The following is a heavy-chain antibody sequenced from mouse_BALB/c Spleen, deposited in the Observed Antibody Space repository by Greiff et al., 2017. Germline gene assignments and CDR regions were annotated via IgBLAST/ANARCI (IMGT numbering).Heavy chain of an antibody. CDR3: NDYGNYRDAMEY. J-gene: IGHJ4*01. Sequence: VQLQQSGAELVRSGASVKLSCTASGFNIKDYYMHWVKQRPEQGLEWIGWIDPENGDTEYAPQFQGKATMTADTSSNTAYLQLSSLTSEDTAVYYCNDYGNYRDAMEYWGQGNSDTVSS. CDR2: IDPENGDT. V-gene: IGHV14-4*02. CDR1: GFNIKDYY. D-gene: IGHD2-1*01.